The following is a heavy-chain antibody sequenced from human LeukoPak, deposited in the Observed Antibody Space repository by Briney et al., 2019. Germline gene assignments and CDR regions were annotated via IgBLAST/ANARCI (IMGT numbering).Heavy chain of an antibody. J-gene: IGHJ3*02. Sequence: PGGSLRLSCAASGFTFSSYSMNWVRQAPGKGLEWVSSISSSSSYIYYADSVKGRFTISRDNAKNSLYLQMNSLRAEDTAVYYCARHSTGDSDAFDIWGQGTMVTVSS. CDR3: ARHSTGDSDAFDI. D-gene: IGHD2/OR15-2a*01. CDR1: GFTFSSYS. V-gene: IGHV3-21*01. CDR2: ISSSSSYI.